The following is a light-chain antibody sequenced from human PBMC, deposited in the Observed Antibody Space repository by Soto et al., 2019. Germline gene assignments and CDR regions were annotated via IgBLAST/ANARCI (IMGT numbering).Light chain of an antibody. V-gene: IGLV2-14*01. Sequence: QSALTQPASVSGSPGQSITISCTGTSNDVGAYNYVSWYQHHPGKATKVVIYEVSNRPSGISNRFSDSKSGNTASLTVSGLQAEDEADYYCTSYTTSTTMVFGTGTKVTVL. CDR2: EVS. CDR3: TSYTTSTTMV. J-gene: IGLJ1*01. CDR1: SNDVGAYNY.